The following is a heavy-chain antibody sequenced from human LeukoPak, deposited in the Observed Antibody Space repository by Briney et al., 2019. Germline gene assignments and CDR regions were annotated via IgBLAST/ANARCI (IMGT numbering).Heavy chain of an antibody. Sequence: ASVKVSCKASGYTFTSYYMHWVRQAPGQGLEWMGIINPSGGSTSYAQRFQGRVTMTRDTSTSTVYMELSRLRSDDTAVYYCARDRITIPVGPHYYYMDVWGKGTTVTISS. CDR1: GYTFTSYY. D-gene: IGHD3-3*01. V-gene: IGHV1-46*01. CDR2: INPSGGST. J-gene: IGHJ6*03. CDR3: ARDRITIPVGPHYYYMDV.